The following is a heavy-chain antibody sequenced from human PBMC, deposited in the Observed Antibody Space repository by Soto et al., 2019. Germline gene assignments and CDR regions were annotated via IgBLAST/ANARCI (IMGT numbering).Heavy chain of an antibody. D-gene: IGHD3-22*01. CDR3: AHRRLTSMIVDY. CDR2: IYWDDDK. J-gene: IGHJ4*02. V-gene: IGHV2-5*02. Sequence: QITLKESGPTLVKPTQTLTLTCTFSGFALSTSGVGVGWIRQPPGKALEWLALIYWDDDKRYSPSLQSRLTTTKDTSKNQVVLTMTNMDPVDTATYYCAHRRLTSMIVDYWGQGTLVTVSS. CDR1: GFALSTSGVG.